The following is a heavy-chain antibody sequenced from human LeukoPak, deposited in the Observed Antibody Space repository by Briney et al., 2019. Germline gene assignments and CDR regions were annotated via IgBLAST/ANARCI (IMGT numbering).Heavy chain of an antibody. CDR1: GFTFSSYW. CDR3: ARGLGSFAYSDAFDI. Sequence: PGGSLRLSCAASGFTFSSYWMSWVRQAPGKGLEWVSSISSSSDYIYYSDSLKGRFTISRDNAKNSLYLQMSSLRAEDTAVYYCARGLGSFAYSDAFDIWGQGTLVTVSS. CDR2: ISSSSDYI. D-gene: IGHD3-16*01. V-gene: IGHV3-21*01. J-gene: IGHJ3*02.